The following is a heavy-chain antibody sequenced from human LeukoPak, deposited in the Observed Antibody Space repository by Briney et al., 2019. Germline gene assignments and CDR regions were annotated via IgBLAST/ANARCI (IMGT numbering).Heavy chain of an antibody. J-gene: IGHJ4*02. CDR3: SASFSGYDRLFDY. CDR2: INPNSGGT. CDR1: GYTFTGYY. Sequence: ASVKVSCKASGYTFTGYYMHWVRQVPGQGLEWMGRINPNSGGTNYAQKFQDRVAMTRDTSISTAYMELNRLTSDDTAVYYCSASFSGYDRLFDYWGQGTLVTVSS. D-gene: IGHD5-12*01. V-gene: IGHV1-2*06.